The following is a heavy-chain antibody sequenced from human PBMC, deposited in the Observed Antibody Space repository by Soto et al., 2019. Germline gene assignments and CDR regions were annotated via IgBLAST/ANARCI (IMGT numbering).Heavy chain of an antibody. Sequence: VASVKVSCKASGYTFTSYGISWVRQAPGQGLQWMGWISAYNGNTNYAQKLQGRVTMTTDTSTSTAYMELRSLRSDDTAVYYCATDLHSLGGIRDVFAFSGRRSIDL. CDR3: ATDLHSLGGIRDVFAFSGRRSIDL. D-gene: IGHD2-15*01. J-gene: IGHJ2*01. V-gene: IGHV1-18*01. CDR1: GYTFTSYG. CDR2: ISAYNGNT.